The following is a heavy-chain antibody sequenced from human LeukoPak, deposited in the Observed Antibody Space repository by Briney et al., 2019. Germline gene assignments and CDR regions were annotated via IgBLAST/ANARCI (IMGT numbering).Heavy chain of an antibody. CDR1: GFAVSSNY. J-gene: IGHJ4*02. D-gene: IGHD4-11*01. Sequence: GGSLRLSCAASGFAVSSNYMSWVRQAPGKGLEGVSIIYSGGITYYAESGKGRFTISRDNSKNTLYLQMNSLRAEDTAVYYCTRDSTTFRFGYWGQGALVTVSS. CDR3: TRDSTTFRFGY. V-gene: IGHV3-53*01. CDR2: IYSGGIT.